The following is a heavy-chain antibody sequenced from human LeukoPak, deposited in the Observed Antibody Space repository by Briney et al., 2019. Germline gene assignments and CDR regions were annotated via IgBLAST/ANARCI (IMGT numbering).Heavy chain of an antibody. CDR2: INPNSGGT. CDR3: ARGIVVVPAARDFDY. D-gene: IGHD2-2*01. CDR1: GYTFTGYY. V-gene: IGHV1-2*02. J-gene: IGHJ4*02. Sequence: ASVKVACKASGYTFTGYYMHWVRQAPGQGLEWMGWINPNSGGTNYAQKFQGRVTMTRDTSISTAYMELSGLRSDDTAVYYCARGIVVVPAARDFDYWGQGTLVTVSS.